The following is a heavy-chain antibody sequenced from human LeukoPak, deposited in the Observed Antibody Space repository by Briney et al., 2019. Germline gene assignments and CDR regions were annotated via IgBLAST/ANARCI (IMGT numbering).Heavy chain of an antibody. CDR2: IYYSGST. D-gene: IGHD6-19*01. Sequence: SETLSLTCTVSGGSIGSSTYYWGWLRQPPGPGLEWIGSIYYSGSTYYNPSLKSRVTISVDTSKNQFSLRLNSMTAADTAVYYCARDPSRIAVAGITDYWGQGTLVTVSS. V-gene: IGHV4-39*02. J-gene: IGHJ4*02. CDR3: ARDPSRIAVAGITDY. CDR1: GGSIGSSTYY.